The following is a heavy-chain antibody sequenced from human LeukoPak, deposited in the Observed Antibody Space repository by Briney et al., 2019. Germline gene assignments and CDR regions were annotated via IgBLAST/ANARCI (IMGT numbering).Heavy chain of an antibody. J-gene: IGHJ4*02. V-gene: IGHV3-30*09. CDR2: ISYDGSDK. D-gene: IGHD5-12*01. CDR1: GFTFSTYP. CDR3: AKGAYDYIEIAYFDY. Sequence: GGSLRLSCAASGFTFSTYPMHWVRQAPGKGLEWVASISYDGSDKVFPDSVKGRFAISRDKSKNTLYLQMNCLRAEDTAVYYCAKGAYDYIEIAYFDYWGQGSLVTVSS.